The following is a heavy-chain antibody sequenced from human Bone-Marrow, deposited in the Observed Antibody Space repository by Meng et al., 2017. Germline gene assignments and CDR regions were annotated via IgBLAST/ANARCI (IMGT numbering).Heavy chain of an antibody. CDR2: INHSGST. Sequence: QLQLQESGPGLVKTSETLSLTCTVYGGSFSGYYWTWIRQPPGKGLEWIGEINHSGSTNYNPSLKSRVTMSIDTSKIQFSLKLSSVTAADAAVYYCARYGGSGSYWHFDPWGRGTLVTVSS. CDR1: GGSFSGYY. D-gene: IGHD3-10*01. V-gene: IGHV4-34*10. CDR3: ARYGGSGSYWHFDP. J-gene: IGHJ2*01.